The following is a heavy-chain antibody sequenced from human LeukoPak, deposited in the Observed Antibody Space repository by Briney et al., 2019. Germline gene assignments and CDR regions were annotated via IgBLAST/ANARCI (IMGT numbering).Heavy chain of an antibody. Sequence: SETRSLTCTVSGGSISSSSYYWGWIRQPPGKGLEWIGTIYYSGSTYYNPSLKSRVTISVDRSKNQFSLKLSSVTAADTAVYYCARDLRSTGNYFDYWGQGTLVTVSS. CDR1: GGSISSSSYY. V-gene: IGHV4-39*07. D-gene: IGHD3-10*01. J-gene: IGHJ4*02. CDR2: IYYSGST. CDR3: ARDLRSTGNYFDY.